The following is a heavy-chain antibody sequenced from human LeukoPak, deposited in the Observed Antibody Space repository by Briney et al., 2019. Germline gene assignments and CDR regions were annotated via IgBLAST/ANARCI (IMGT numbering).Heavy chain of an antibody. D-gene: IGHD2-2*01. V-gene: IGHV4-34*01. J-gene: IGHJ6*03. CDR1: GGSISSYY. CDR2: INHSGST. Sequence: SETLSLTCTVSGGSISSYYWSRIRQPPGKGLEWIGEINHSGSTNYSPSLKSRVTISVDKSKNQFSLKLSSVAAADTAVYYCARARLPAATHAGYYYMDVWGKGTTVTVSS. CDR3: ARARLPAATHAGYYYMDV.